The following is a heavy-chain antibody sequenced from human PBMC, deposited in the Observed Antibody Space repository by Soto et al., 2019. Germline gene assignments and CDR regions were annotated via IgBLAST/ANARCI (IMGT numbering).Heavy chain of an antibody. V-gene: IGHV1-18*04. CDR3: ARGSRDYIDYYFDY. CDR2: ISAYNDNT. J-gene: IGHJ4*02. Sequence: QVQLVQSGAEMKKPGASVKVSCKASGYTFTSYGISWVRQAPGQGLEWMGWISAYNDNTKSAQKLQRRVTMTTDTSTSTAYMELRSLRSDDTAVYYCARGSRDYIDYYFDYWGQGTIVTVSS. D-gene: IGHD4-17*01. CDR1: GYTFTSYG.